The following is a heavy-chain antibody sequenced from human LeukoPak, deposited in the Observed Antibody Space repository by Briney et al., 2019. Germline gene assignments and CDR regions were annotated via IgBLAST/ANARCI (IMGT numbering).Heavy chain of an antibody. CDR3: AREAAAGGRRIDY. CDR2: IYYSGST. Sequence: SETLSLTCTVSGGSISSYYWSWIRQPPGKGLEWIGYIYYSGSTNYNPSLKSRVTISVDTSKNQISLKLTSVTAADTAVYYCAREAAAGGRRIDYWGQGTLVTVSS. CDR1: GGSISSYY. J-gene: IGHJ4*02. D-gene: IGHD6-13*01. V-gene: IGHV4-59*12.